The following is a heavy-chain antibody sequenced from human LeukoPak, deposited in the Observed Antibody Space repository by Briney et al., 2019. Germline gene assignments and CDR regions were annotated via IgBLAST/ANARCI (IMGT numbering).Heavy chain of an antibody. CDR1: GGSFSGYY. J-gene: IGHJ5*02. CDR3: ARGRAYNWNYGGWFDP. D-gene: IGHD1-7*01. V-gene: IGHV4-34*01. CDR2: IYYSGST. Sequence: SETLSLTCAVYGGSFSGYYWGWIRQPPGKGLEWIGSIYYSGSTYYNPSLKSRVSISVDTSKNQFSLKLNSLTAADTAVYYCARGRAYNWNYGGWFDPWGQGTLVTVSS.